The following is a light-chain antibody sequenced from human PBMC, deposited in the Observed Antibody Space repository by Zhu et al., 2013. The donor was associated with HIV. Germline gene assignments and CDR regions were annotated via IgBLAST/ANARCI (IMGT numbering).Light chain of an antibody. Sequence: QSVLTQPPSVSGAPGQRVTISCTGSGATIGAGYDVHWYQHLPGRAPRLIIYRTTSRPSGVPDRFSGSKSGTSASLAITGLQAEDEGDYYCQSYDSSESGSGLFGGGTKLTVL. J-gene: IGLJ2*01. CDR1: GATIGAGYD. CDR2: RTT. CDR3: QSYDSSESGSGL. V-gene: IGLV1-40*01.